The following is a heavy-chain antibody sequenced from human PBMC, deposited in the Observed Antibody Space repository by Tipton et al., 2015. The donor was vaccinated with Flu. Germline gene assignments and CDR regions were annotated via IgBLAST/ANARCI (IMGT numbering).Heavy chain of an antibody. Sequence: LRLSCAVYGGSFSGYYWSWIRQPPGKGLEWIGEINHSGSTNYNPSLKSRVTISVDTSKNQFSLKLSSVTAADSAVYYCARVGSGSSFHYYYGMDVWGQGTTVTVSS. D-gene: IGHD1-26*01. V-gene: IGHV4-34*01. J-gene: IGHJ6*02. CDR1: GGSFSGYY. CDR2: INHSGST. CDR3: ARVGSGSSFHYYYGMDV.